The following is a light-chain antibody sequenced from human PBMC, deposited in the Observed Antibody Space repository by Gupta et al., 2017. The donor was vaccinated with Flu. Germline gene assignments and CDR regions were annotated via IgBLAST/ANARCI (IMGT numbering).Light chain of an antibody. J-gene: IGKJ4*01. V-gene: IGKV1-5*01. CDR1: QSFSTY. Sequence: DIQMTQSPSTLSASVGDRVTITCRASQSFSTYLAWYQQKPGKAPRLLIYKASNFKSGVPSRFSASGSGTEFTLTISSLQPDDFATYYCQQYKSYPLTFGGGTKVEIK. CDR2: KAS. CDR3: QQYKSYPLT.